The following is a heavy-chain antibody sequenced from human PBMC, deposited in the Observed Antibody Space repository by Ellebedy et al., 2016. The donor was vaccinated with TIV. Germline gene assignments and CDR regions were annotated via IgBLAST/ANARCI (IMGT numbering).Heavy chain of an antibody. Sequence: ASVKVSXKASGGTFSSYAISWVRQAPGQGLEWMGWINPNSGGTNYAQKFQGRVTMTRNTSISTAYMELSSLRSEDTAVYYCARGSSWWGNGMDVWGQGTTVTVSS. CDR2: INPNSGGT. D-gene: IGHD2-15*01. CDR1: GGTFSSYA. CDR3: ARGSSWWGNGMDV. V-gene: IGHV1-8*02. J-gene: IGHJ6*02.